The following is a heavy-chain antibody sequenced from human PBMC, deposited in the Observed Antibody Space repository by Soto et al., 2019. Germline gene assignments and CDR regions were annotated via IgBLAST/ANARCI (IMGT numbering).Heavy chain of an antibody. CDR1: GGSISSYY. CDR2: IYYSGST. V-gene: IGHV4-59*01. J-gene: IGHJ4*02. D-gene: IGHD4-17*01. Sequence: SETLSLTCTVSGGSISSYYWSWIRQPPGKGLEWIGYIYYSGSTNYNPSLKSRVTISVDTSKNQFSLKLSSVTTADTAVYYCARDSDSGDFPFDYWGQGTLVTVSS. CDR3: ARDSDSGDFPFDY.